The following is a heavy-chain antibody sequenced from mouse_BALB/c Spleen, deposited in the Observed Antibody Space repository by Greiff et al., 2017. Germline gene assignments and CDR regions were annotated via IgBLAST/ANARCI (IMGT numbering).Heavy chain of an antibody. J-gene: IGHJ3*01. CDR2: ISYDGSN. V-gene: IGHV3-6*02. D-gene: IGHD2-3*01. Sequence: VQLQQSGPGLVKPSQSLSLTCSVTGYSFTSGYYWNWIRQFPGNKLEWMGYISYDGSNNYNPSLKNRISITRDTSKNQFFLKLNSVTTEDTATYYCARAYDTSWFAYWGQGTLVTVSA. CDR1: GYSFTSGYY. CDR3: ARAYDTSWFAY.